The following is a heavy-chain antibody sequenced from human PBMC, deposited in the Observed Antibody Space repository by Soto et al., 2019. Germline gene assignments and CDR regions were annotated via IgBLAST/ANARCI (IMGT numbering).Heavy chain of an antibody. D-gene: IGHD3-9*01. Sequence: QVQLVQSGAEVKKPGASVKVSCKASGYTFTSYAMHWVRQAPGQRLEWMGWINADNGNTKHSQKFHGRVTSTRDTSASTAYMELSSLRSEDTAVYYCARDYDILTGRLDYWGQGTLVTVSS. CDR2: INADNGNT. J-gene: IGHJ4*02. V-gene: IGHV1-3*01. CDR3: ARDYDILTGRLDY. CDR1: GYTFTSYA.